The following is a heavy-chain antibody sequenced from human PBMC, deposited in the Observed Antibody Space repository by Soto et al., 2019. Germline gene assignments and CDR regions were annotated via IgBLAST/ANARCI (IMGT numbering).Heavy chain of an antibody. CDR2: INPSGGST. CDR3: ARDAWKLRYFDWLSLDNWFDP. V-gene: IGHV1-46*01. J-gene: IGHJ5*02. Sequence: GASVKVSCKASGYTFTSYYMHWVRQAPGQGLEWMGIINPSGGSTSYAQKFQGRVTMTRDTSTSTVYMELSSLRSEDTAVYYCARDAWKLRYFDWLSLDNWFDPWGQGTLVTVSS. D-gene: IGHD3-9*01. CDR1: GYTFTSYY.